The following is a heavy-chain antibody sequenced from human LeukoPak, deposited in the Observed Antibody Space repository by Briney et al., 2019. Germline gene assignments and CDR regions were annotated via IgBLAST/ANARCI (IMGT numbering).Heavy chain of an antibody. CDR3: ASLDSLVESCDIH. V-gene: IGHV4-59*08. CDR1: GDSLTRSY. J-gene: IGHJ4*02. D-gene: IGHD2-15*01. Sequence: SETLSLTCSLSGDSLTRSYGNGIPHPPGGGVEGIGYDSSDGTTNFTPPRRSRLIISEETSKKDISLIMTSLATADTARVYCASLDSLVESCDIHWGRGTLVTVSS. CDR2: DSSDGTT.